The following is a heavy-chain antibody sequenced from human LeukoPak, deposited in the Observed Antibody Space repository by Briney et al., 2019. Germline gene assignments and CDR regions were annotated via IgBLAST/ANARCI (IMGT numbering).Heavy chain of an antibody. D-gene: IGHD2-15*01. CDR2: ISTDGSRT. CDR1: GFTFSSYW. J-gene: IGHJ3*02. Sequence: GGSLRLSCAASGFTFSSYWMHWVRQAPGKGLVWVSRISTDGSRTTYADSVKGRFTISRDNAKNALYLQMNSLRAEDTAVYYCARESYCSGGSCYSGRAFDIWGQGTMVTVSS. CDR3: ARESYCSGGSCYSGRAFDI. V-gene: IGHV3-74*01.